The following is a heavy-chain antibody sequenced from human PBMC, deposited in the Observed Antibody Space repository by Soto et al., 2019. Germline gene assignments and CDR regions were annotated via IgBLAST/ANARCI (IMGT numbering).Heavy chain of an antibody. Sequence: PGGSLRLSCAASGFTFTAFGLHWVRQAPGKGLEWVGLISFDGTTKYFADSVKGRFTISRDNSKNTLYLQMNSLRAEDTAVYYCAKDHSRAYWGRGTLVTVSS. V-gene: IGHV3-30-3*01. CDR1: GFTFTAFG. D-gene: IGHD1-26*01. J-gene: IGHJ4*02. CDR2: ISFDGTTK. CDR3: AKDHSRAY.